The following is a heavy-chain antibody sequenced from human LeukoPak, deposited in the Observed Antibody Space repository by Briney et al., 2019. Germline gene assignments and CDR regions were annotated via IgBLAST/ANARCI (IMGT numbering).Heavy chain of an antibody. CDR2: IYYTGAT. Sequence: SETLSLTCTVSGGSISGDYWGWIRQPPGKGLEWVGYIYYTGATNYNPSLKSRVTVSVDASKNQFSLKLSSVGAADTAVYYCARLQGDSTAVFDYWGQGTLVTVSS. CDR1: GGSISGDY. CDR3: ARLQGDSTAVFDY. V-gene: IGHV4-59*01. D-gene: IGHD2-21*01. J-gene: IGHJ4*02.